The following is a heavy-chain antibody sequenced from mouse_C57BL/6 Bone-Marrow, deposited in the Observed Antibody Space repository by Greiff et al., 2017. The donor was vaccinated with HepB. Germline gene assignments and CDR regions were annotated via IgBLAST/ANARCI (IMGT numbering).Heavy chain of an antibody. Sequence: QVQLKQPGAELVKPGASVKLSCKASGYTFTSYWMHWVKQRPGRGLEWIGRIDPNSGGTKYNEKFKSKATLTVDKPSSTAYMQLSSLTSEDSAVYYCARETITTVVRYWYFDVWGTGTTVTVSS. J-gene: IGHJ1*03. CDR3: ARETITTVVRYWYFDV. D-gene: IGHD1-1*01. CDR1: GYTFTSYW. V-gene: IGHV1-72*01. CDR2: IDPNSGGT.